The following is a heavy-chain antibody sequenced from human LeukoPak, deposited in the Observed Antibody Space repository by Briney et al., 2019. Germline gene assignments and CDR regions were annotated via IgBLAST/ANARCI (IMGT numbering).Heavy chain of an antibody. J-gene: IGHJ5*02. D-gene: IGHD1-14*01. Sequence: PGGSLRLSCAASGFTFSSYGMHWVRQAPGKGLEWVAFIRYDGSNKYYADSVKGRFTISRDNSKNTLYLQMNSLRAEDTAVYYCAREVEQLTSNWFDPWGQGTLVTVSS. CDR3: AREVEQLTSNWFDP. CDR1: GFTFSSYG. V-gene: IGHV3-30*02. CDR2: IRYDGSNK.